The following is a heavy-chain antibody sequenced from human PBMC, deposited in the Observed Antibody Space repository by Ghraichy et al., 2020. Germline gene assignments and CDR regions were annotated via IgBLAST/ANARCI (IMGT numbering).Heavy chain of an antibody. V-gene: IGHV3-48*03. CDR1: GFSFSSYD. D-gene: IGHD6-6*01. J-gene: IGHJ4*02. CDR2: ISSSGSTI. Sequence: GGSLRLSCAASGFSFSSYDMNWVRQAPGKGLEWVSYISSSGSTIYYGDSVKGRFTISRDNAKNSLYLQMNTLTAGDTAVYYCASISIAARDFDYWGQGTLVTVSS. CDR3: ASISIAARDFDY.